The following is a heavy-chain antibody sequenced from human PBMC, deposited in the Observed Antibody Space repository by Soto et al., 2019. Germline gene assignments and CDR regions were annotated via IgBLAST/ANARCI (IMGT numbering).Heavy chain of an antibody. CDR2: IDPSDSYT. D-gene: IGHD1-1*01. J-gene: IGHJ3*02. V-gene: IGHV5-10-1*01. Sequence: PGESLKISCKGSGYSFTSYWISWVRQMPGKGLEWMERIDPSDSYTNYSPSFQGHVTISADKSISTAYLQRSSLKASDTAMYYWATPGWKNAFDIWGQGTMVTVSS. CDR1: GYSFTSYW. CDR3: ATPGWKNAFDI.